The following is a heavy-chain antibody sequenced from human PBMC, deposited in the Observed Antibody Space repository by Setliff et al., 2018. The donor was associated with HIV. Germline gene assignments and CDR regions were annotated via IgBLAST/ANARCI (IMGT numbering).Heavy chain of an antibody. CDR2: IKQDGSEK. J-gene: IGHJ4*02. Sequence: GGSLRLSCAASGFTFSSYCMSWVRQAPGKGLEWVANIKQDGSEKYYVDSVKGRFTISRDNAKNSLYLQLNRLRAEDTAVYYCERESQSEYYYSSGLYYCVYWGQGTLVTVSS. CDR1: GFTFSSYC. V-gene: IGHV3-7*03. D-gene: IGHD3-22*01. CDR3: ERESQSEYYYSSGLYYCVY.